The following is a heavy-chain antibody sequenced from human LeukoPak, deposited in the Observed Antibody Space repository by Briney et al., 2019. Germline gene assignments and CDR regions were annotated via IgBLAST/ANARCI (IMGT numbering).Heavy chain of an antibody. D-gene: IGHD3-9*01. J-gene: IGHJ4*02. Sequence: ASVKVSCKASGYIFSTYAINWVRQAPGQGLEWMGWISAYNGNTNYAQKLQGRVTMTTDTSTSTAYMELRSLRSDDTAVYYCARGDILTGYYTGPDYFDYWGQGTLVTVSS. CDR1: GYIFSTYA. CDR3: ARGDILTGYYTGPDYFDY. CDR2: ISAYNGNT. V-gene: IGHV1-18*01.